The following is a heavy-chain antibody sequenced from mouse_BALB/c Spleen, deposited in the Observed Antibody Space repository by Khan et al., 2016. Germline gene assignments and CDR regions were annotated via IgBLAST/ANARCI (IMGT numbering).Heavy chain of an antibody. CDR3: ARILYYRNYHDY. CDR1: GYTFTSYW. CDR2: INPSTGYT. D-gene: IGHD2-1*01. Sequence: QVQLQQSGAELAKPGASVKMSCKASGYTFTSYWMHWVKQRPGQGLEWIGYINPSTGYTEYNQKFKDKATLTADKSSSTAYMQLSSLTSEDSAVYYCARILYYRNYHDYWGQGTTLTVSS. J-gene: IGHJ2*01. V-gene: IGHV1-7*01.